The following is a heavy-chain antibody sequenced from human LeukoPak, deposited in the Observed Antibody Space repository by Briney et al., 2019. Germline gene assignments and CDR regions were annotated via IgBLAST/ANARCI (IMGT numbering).Heavy chain of an antibody. J-gene: IGHJ3*02. CDR1: GGSISSGDYY. CDR3: ARGAYYYENDAFDI. D-gene: IGHD3-22*01. CDR2: IYYSGST. Sequence: PSETLSLTCTVSGGSISSGDYYWSWIRQPPGKGLEWIGYIYYSGSTYYNPSLKSRVTISVDTSKNQFSLKLSSATAADTAVYYCARGAYYYENDAFDIWGQGTMVTVSS. V-gene: IGHV4-30-4*01.